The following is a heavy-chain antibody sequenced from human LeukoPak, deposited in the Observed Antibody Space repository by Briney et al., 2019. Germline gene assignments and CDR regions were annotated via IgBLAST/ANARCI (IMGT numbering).Heavy chain of an antibody. CDR3: ARHPLRLNWFDP. J-gene: IGHJ5*02. V-gene: IGHV4-59*08. CDR2: IYYSGST. Sequence: SETLSLTCTVSGGSISSYYWSWIRQPPGKGLEWIGYIYYSGSTNYNPSFKSRVTISVDTSKNQFSLKLSSVTAADTAVYYCARHPLRLNWFDPWGQGTLVTVSS. D-gene: IGHD5-12*01. CDR1: GGSISSYY.